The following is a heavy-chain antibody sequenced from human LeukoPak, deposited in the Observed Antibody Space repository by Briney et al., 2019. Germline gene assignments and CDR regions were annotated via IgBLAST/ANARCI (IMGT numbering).Heavy chain of an antibody. CDR2: IYYSGST. J-gene: IGHJ2*01. D-gene: IGHD5-24*01. Sequence: SETLSLTCTVSGGSISSSSYYWGWIRQPPGKGLEWIGSIYYSGSTYYNPSLKSRVTISVDTSKNQFSLKLSSATAADTAVYYCARHREGHFDLWGRGTLVTVSS. CDR1: GGSISSSSYY. CDR3: ARHREGHFDL. V-gene: IGHV4-39*01.